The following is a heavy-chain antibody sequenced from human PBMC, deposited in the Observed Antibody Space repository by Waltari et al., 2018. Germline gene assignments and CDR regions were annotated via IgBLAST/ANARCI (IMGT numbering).Heavy chain of an antibody. J-gene: IGHJ4*02. Sequence: QVQLQESGPGLVKPSETLSLTCTVSGASITTYYYSWIRQSPGNGLQWLGSMYYTGTAYYNPSLMRRVTISLDTSKNQFSLSLTSVTTADTAVYYCARDYPAAHVFDYWGQGTVVAVSS. CDR2: MYYTGTA. D-gene: IGHD2-15*01. V-gene: IGHV4-59*01. CDR1: GASITTYY. CDR3: ARDYPAAHVFDY.